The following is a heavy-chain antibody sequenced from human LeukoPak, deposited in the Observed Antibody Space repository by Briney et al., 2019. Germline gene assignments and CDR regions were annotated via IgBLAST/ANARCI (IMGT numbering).Heavy chain of an antibody. V-gene: IGHV4-34*01. J-gene: IGHJ4*02. D-gene: IGHD6-13*01. CDR2: INHSGST. CDR3: ARDSVAAAGAFDY. CDR1: GGSFSGYY. Sequence: SETLSLTCAVYGGSFSGYYWSWIRQPPGKGLEWIGEINHSGSTNYNPSLKSRVTMSVDTSKNQFSLKLSSVTAADTAVYYCARDSVAAAGAFDYWGQGTLVTVSS.